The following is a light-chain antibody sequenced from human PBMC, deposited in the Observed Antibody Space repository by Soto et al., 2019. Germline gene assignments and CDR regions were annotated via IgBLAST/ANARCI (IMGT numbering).Light chain of an antibody. J-gene: IGKJ4*01. CDR3: QQYSHWPLT. CDR1: QSVGNN. Sequence: EIVMTQSPVTLSVSPGGRATLSCRVSQSVGNNLAWYQQKPGQAPRLLIYAASSRATGLSARFTGSGSGTEFTLTVDSLQSEDFAVYFCQQYSHWPLTFGGGTKVEIK. CDR2: AAS. V-gene: IGKV3-15*01.